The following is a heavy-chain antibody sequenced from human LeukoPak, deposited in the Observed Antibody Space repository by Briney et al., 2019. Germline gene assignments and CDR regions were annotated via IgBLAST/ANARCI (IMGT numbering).Heavy chain of an antibody. CDR3: ARAAYDYGDYGNWFDP. J-gene: IGHJ5*02. Sequence: PSETLSLTCTVSGGSISSGGYYWSWIRQYPGKGLEWIGYIYYSGSTYYNPSLKSRVTISVDTSKNQFSLKLSSVTAADTAVYYCARAAYDYGDYGNWFDPWGQGTLVTVSS. D-gene: IGHD4-17*01. V-gene: IGHV4-31*03. CDR2: IYYSGST. CDR1: GGSISSGGYY.